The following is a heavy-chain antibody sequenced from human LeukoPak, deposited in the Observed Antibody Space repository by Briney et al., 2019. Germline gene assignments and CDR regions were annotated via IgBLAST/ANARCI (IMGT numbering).Heavy chain of an antibody. CDR1: GFTFTSSA. D-gene: IGHD3-3*01. V-gene: IGHV1-58*01. J-gene: IGHJ5*02. CDR2: IVVGSGNT. Sequence: SVKVSCKASGFTFTSSAVLWVRQARGQRLEWIGWIVVGSGNTNYAQKFQERVTITRDMSTSTAYMELSSLRSEDTAVYYCAAGPHLEEFDPWGQGTLVTVSS. CDR3: AAGPHLEEFDP.